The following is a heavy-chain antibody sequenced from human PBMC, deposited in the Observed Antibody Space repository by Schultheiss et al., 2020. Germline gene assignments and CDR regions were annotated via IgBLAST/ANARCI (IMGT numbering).Heavy chain of an antibody. V-gene: IGHV4-39*01. CDR3: ARQLGSWFDP. CDR1: GGSISSSSYY. Sequence: SQTFSLTCTVSGGSISSSSYYWGWIRQPPGKGLEWIGSIYYSGSTYYNPSLKSRVTISVDTSKNQFSLKLSSVTAADTAVYYCARQLGSWFDPWGQGTLVTVSS. CDR2: IYYSGST. J-gene: IGHJ5*02. D-gene: IGHD1-1*01.